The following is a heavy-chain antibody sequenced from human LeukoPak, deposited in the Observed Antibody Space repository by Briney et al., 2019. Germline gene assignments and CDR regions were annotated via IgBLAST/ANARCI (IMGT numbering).Heavy chain of an antibody. Sequence: ASVKVSCKASGYTFTSYAMHWVRQAPGQRLEWMGWINAGNGNTKYSQKFQGRVTITRDTSASTAYMELGSLRSEDTAVYYCARDIVVVPAAIPNGMDVWGQGTTVTVSS. CDR1: GYTFTSYA. J-gene: IGHJ6*02. CDR3: ARDIVVVPAAIPNGMDV. CDR2: INAGNGNT. D-gene: IGHD2-2*01. V-gene: IGHV1-3*01.